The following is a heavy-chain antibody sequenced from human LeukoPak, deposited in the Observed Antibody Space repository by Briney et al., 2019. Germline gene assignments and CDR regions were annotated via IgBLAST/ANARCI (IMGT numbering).Heavy chain of an antibody. CDR1: GFTFSSYE. CDR3: ARGFDYYDSGGYNY. CDR2: ISSSGSTI. D-gene: IGHD3-22*01. Sequence: GGSLRLSCAASGFTFSSYEMNWVRQAPGKGLEWVSYISSSGSTIYYADSVKGRFTISRDNAKNSLYLQMNSLRAEDTAVYYCARGFDYYDSGGYNYWGQGTLVTVSS. V-gene: IGHV3-48*03. J-gene: IGHJ4*02.